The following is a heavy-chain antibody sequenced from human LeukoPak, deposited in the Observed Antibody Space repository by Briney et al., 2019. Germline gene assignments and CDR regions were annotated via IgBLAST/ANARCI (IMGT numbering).Heavy chain of an antibody. CDR3: ARRVGRYFGERAYYYDYMDV. CDR2: INHSGSS. Sequence: SETLSLTCAVYGGSFSDYYWTWIRQSPGKGREWIGEINHSGSSKYIPSLKSRVTISVDTSKNQFSLKLSSVTAADTAVYYCARRVGRYFGERAYYYDYMDVWAKGTTVTISS. V-gene: IGHV4-34*01. CDR1: GGSFSDYY. D-gene: IGHD3-10*01. J-gene: IGHJ6*03.